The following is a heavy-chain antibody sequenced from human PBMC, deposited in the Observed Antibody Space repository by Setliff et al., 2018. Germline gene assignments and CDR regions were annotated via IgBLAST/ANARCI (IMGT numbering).Heavy chain of an antibody. J-gene: IGHJ4*02. CDR2: IQYDGSNK. CDR3: AKDAGLMSSGYYPLYFDY. D-gene: IGHD3-22*01. V-gene: IGHV3-30*02. Sequence: GGSLRLSCAASGFTFSSYGMHWVRQAPGKGLEWVAFIQYDGSNKYYADSVKGRFTISRDNSKNTLYLQMNSLRAEDTAVYYCAKDAGLMSSGYYPLYFDYWGQGTLVTV. CDR1: GFTFSSYG.